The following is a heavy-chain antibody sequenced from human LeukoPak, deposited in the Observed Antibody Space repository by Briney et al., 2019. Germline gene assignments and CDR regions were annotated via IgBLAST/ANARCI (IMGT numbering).Heavy chain of an antibody. CDR2: IDISGDRT. J-gene: IGHJ3*01. D-gene: IGHD2-8*01. V-gene: IGHV3-23*01. CDR1: GFAFSSDA. Sequence: GGSLRLSCAASGFAFSSDAMTWVRQTPGKGLEWVSTIDISGDRTNYADSVKGRFTVSRDNSKNTLYLQVNSLRVEDTAVYYCAKDVSNFIGASDAWGQGTMVTVSS. CDR3: AKDVSNFIGASDA.